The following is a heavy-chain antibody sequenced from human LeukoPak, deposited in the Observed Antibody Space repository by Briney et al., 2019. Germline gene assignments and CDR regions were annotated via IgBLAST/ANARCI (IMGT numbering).Heavy chain of an antibody. J-gene: IGHJ2*01. Sequence: GGSLRLSCVASGYTFSPYWMSWVRQAPGKGLEWVSAISNNGGYTYYADSVQGRFTISRDNSKSTLCLQMNSLRAEDTAVYYCARGYWNFGLWGRGTQVTVSS. V-gene: IGHV3-23*01. CDR1: GYTFSPYW. CDR2: ISNNGGYT. CDR3: ARGYWNFGL.